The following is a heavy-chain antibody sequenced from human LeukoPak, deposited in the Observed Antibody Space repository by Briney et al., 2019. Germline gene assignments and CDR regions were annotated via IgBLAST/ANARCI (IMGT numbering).Heavy chain of an antibody. Sequence: ASVTVSCKASGYTFTRNYSHWVRQAPRHVNKRMGWINANSGGTKYAQTFEGWVTMARDTSTSTAYMELSRLTSDGTAVYYCAREYSSSWFDSWGQGTLVTVSS. D-gene: IGHD2-2*01. CDR2: INANSGGT. V-gene: IGHV1-2*04. CDR1: GYTFTRNY. CDR3: AREYSSSWFDS. J-gene: IGHJ5*01.